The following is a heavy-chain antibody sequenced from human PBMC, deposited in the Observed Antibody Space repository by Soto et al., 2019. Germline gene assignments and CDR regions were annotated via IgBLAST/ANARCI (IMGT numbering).Heavy chain of an antibody. CDR2: IWYDRSIE. CDR3: ARDMIYCSGGKCYSSFDY. D-gene: IGHD2-15*01. Sequence: QVQLVESGGGVVQPGRSLRLSCAASGFTFSSYVMHWVRQAPGKRPEWVAVIWYDRSIEDYVDSVKGRFTISRDNSKNAVYLQMNNLRAEDTAVYYCARDMIYCSGGKCYSSFDYWGQGTLVTVSS. J-gene: IGHJ4*02. V-gene: IGHV3-33*01. CDR1: GFTFSSYV.